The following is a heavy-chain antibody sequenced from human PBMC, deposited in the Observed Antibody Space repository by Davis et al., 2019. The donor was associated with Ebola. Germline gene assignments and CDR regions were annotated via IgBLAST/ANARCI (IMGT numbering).Heavy chain of an antibody. D-gene: IGHD1-26*01. V-gene: IGHV3-74*01. CDR1: GFTLSSYW. CDR2: IDTDGSNT. CDR3: VRGYLGMDV. Sequence: PGGSLRLPCAAPGFTLSSYWMHWVRQSPGKGLVWVSRIDTDGSNTNYADSVRGRFTISRDNAKNTMYLQMNSLRAEDTAVYYCVRGYLGMDVWGQGTTVTVSS. J-gene: IGHJ6*02.